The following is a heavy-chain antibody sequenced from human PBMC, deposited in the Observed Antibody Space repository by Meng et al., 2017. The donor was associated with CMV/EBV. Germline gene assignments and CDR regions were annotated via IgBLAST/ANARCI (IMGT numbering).Heavy chain of an antibody. Sequence: VQLPEWGEGLLKPSETLSLTCAVYGGSFSGYYWSWIRQPPGKGLEWIGEINHSGSNNYNPSLKSRVTISVDTSKNQFSLKLSSVTAADTAVYYCASSLTYTDYWGQGTLVTVSS. V-gene: IGHV4-34*01. CDR2: INHSGSN. D-gene: IGHD2-15*01. J-gene: IGHJ4*02. CDR1: GGSFSGYY. CDR3: ASSLTYTDY.